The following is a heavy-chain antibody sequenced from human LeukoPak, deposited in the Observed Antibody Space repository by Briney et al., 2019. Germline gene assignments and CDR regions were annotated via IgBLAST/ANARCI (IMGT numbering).Heavy chain of an antibody. Sequence: GGSLRLSCVATGFTFTKHWMSWVRLSRGKGLECVAKIREDGNERHYVGSVKGRFTISRDNARNSLYLQMNNVRVDDTAVYYCVRDYRGGWNDYWGQGTLVTVSS. D-gene: IGHD1-26*01. CDR1: GFTFTKHW. V-gene: IGHV3-7*01. CDR3: VRDYRGGWNDY. CDR2: IREDGNER. J-gene: IGHJ4*02.